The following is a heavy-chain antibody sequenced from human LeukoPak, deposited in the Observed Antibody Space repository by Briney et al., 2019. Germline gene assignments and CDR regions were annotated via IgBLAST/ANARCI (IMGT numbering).Heavy chain of an antibody. J-gene: IGHJ6*03. D-gene: IGHD2-21*01. Sequence: GGSVNVSRKASGYTFRRYYMHGVRPAPAQGLEGMGIINPTGGNTSYAQKFQGRVMMTSDMSTSTVYMELSSVRSDDTAVYFCARGGRAIGDPKDYFYYYYMDVWGKGTTVSVSS. V-gene: IGHV1-46*01. CDR3: ARGGRAIGDPKDYFYYYYMDV. CDR1: GYTFRRYY. CDR2: INPTGGNT.